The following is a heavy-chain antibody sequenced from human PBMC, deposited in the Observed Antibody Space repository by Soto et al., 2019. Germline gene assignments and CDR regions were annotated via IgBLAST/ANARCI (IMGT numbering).Heavy chain of an antibody. Sequence: SETLSLTCTVSGGSISSYYWSWIRQPPGKGLEWIGYIYYSGSTNYNPSLKSRVTISVDTSKNQFSLKLSSVTAADTAVYYCARXGCSSTSCYGSFDYWGQRTLVTVSS. CDR1: GGSISSYY. V-gene: IGHV4-59*01. CDR3: ARXGCSSTSCYGSFDY. J-gene: IGHJ4*02. CDR2: IYYSGST. D-gene: IGHD2-2*01.